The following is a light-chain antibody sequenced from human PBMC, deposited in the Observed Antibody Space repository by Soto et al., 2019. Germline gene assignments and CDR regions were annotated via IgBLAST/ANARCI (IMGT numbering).Light chain of an antibody. J-gene: IGLJ1*01. CDR2: EGS. Sequence: QSALTQPASVSGSPGQSITISCTGTSSDVGTYNLVSWYQQHPGKAPKLMIYEGSKWPSGVSNRFSGSKSGNTASLTISGLQAEDEADYYSCSYADNTTYVFGTGTKLTVL. CDR1: SSDVGTYNL. CDR3: CSYADNTTYV. V-gene: IGLV2-23*01.